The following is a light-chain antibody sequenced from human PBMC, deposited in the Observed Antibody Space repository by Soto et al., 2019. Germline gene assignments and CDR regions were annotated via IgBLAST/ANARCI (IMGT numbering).Light chain of an antibody. CDR1: SGDVGGYNY. CDR2: DVS. CDR3: CSYAGSYTWVV. Sequence: QSALTQPRSVSGSPGQSVTISCTGTSGDVGGYNYVSWYQQHPGKAPKLMIYDVSKRPSGVPDRFSGSKSGNTASLTISGLQAEDEADYYCCSYAGSYTWVVSGGGAKLTVL. J-gene: IGLJ2*01. V-gene: IGLV2-11*01.